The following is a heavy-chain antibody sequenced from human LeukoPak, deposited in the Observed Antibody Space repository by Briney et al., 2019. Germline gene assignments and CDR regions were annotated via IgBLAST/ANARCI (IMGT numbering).Heavy chain of an antibody. V-gene: IGHV4-30-2*01. CDR2: IYHSGST. J-gene: IGHJ3*02. D-gene: IGHD5-18*01. CDR3: ARTTWIRGPDAFDI. CDR1: GGSISSGGYS. Sequence: PSETLSLTCAVSGGSISSGGYSWSWIRQPPGKGLEWIGYIYHSGSTYYNPSLKSRVTISVDRSKNQFSLKLSSVTAADTGVYYCARTTWIRGPDAFDIWGQGTMVTVSS.